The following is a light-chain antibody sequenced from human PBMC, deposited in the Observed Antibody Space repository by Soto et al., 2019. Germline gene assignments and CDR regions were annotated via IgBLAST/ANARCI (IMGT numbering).Light chain of an antibody. J-gene: IGKJ1*01. CDR2: DAS. CDR3: QQYNAWPRT. V-gene: IGKV3-15*01. CDR1: QSISDT. Sequence: EIVMKQSPAALSVSPGGRATLSCRASQSISDTLAWYQQKPGQAPRLLIYDASTRATGVPARFSGSGSGTEFTLTITSLQSEDFAVYYCQQYNAWPRTFGQGTNV.